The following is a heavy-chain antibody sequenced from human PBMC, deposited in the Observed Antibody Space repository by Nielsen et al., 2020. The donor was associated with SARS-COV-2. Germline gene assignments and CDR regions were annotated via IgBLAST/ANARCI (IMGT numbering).Heavy chain of an antibody. CDR2: ISWNSGST. V-gene: IGHV3-9*01. CDR3: AVSGWFDP. J-gene: IGHJ5*02. CDR1: GFTFDDYA. D-gene: IGHD3-10*01. Sequence: GGSLRLSCAASGFTFDDYAMHWVRQAPGKGLEWVSGISWNSGSTSYADSVKGRFTISRDNAKNTLYLQMNSLRAEDTAVYYCAVSGWFDPWGQGTLVTVSS.